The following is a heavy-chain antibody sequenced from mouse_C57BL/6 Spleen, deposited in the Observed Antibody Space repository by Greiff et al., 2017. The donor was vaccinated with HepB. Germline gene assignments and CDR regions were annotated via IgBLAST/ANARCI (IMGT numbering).Heavy chain of an antibody. CDR2: INPSSGYT. Sequence: VQLQQSGAELARPGASVKMSCKASGYTFTSYTMHWVKQRPGQGLEWIGYINPSSGYTKYNQKFKDKATLTADKSSSTAYMQLSSLTSEDSAVYYCARGTAQATSWFAYWGQGTVVTVSA. J-gene: IGHJ3*01. CDR1: GYTFTSYT. CDR3: ARGTAQATSWFAY. V-gene: IGHV1-4*01. D-gene: IGHD3-2*02.